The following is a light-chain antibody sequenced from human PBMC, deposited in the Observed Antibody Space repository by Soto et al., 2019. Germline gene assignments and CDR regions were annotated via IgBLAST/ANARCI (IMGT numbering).Light chain of an antibody. CDR2: GTS. V-gene: IGKV1-6*01. CDR1: QAIRTE. J-gene: IGKJ1*01. CDR3: LQDYSYPRT. Sequence: AIQMTQSPSSLSASVGDRVIITCRASQAIRTELGWYQQRPGKAPKLLIYGTSNLQSGVPSRFSGSGSGTDFTLTFIGLQPEDFATYYCLQDYSYPRTFGQGTKVDVK.